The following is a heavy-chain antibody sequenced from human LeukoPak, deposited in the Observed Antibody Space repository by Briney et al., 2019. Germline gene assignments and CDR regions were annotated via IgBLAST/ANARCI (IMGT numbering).Heavy chain of an antibody. D-gene: IGHD5-24*01. CDR3: ARDLDGYNYGSDY. V-gene: IGHV3-23*01. CDR2: ISGGGENT. CDR1: GFTFINYR. Sequence: GGTLRLSCAASGFTFINYRMSWVRQAPGKGLEWVSVISGGGENTYYADSVKGRFTISRDNAKNSLYLQMNSLRAEDTAVYYCARDLDGYNYGSDYWGQGTLVTVSS. J-gene: IGHJ4*02.